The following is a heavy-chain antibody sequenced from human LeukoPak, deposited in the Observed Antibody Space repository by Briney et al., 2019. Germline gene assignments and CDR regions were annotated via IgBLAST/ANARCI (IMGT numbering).Heavy chain of an antibody. CDR3: ARNTFGVVTLFDY. J-gene: IGHJ4*02. D-gene: IGHD3-3*01. Sequence: GGSLRLSCAASGFIFSSYGMHWVRQAPGKGLEWVAFIRYDGSYKYYADSVKGRFTISRDNAKNSLYLQMNSLRAEDTAVYYCARNTFGVVTLFDYWGQGTLVTVSS. V-gene: IGHV3-30*02. CDR2: IRYDGSYK. CDR1: GFIFSSYG.